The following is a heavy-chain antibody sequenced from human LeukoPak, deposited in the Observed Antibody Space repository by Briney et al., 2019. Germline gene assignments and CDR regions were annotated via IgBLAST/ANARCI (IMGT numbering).Heavy chain of an antibody. CDR2: IYYSGST. Sequence: SETLSLTCAVSGGSISSGGYSWSWIRQPPGKGLEWIGYIYYSGSTYYNPSLKSRVTISVDTSKNQFSLKLSSVTAADTAVYYCARGPRAEDYWGQGTLITVSS. CDR1: GGSISSGGYS. V-gene: IGHV4-30-4*08. CDR3: ARGPRAEDY. J-gene: IGHJ4*02.